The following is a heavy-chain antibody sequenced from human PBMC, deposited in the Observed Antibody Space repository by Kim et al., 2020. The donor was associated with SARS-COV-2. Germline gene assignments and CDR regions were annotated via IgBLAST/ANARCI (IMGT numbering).Heavy chain of an antibody. V-gene: IGHV4-38-2*02. D-gene: IGHD6-13*01. J-gene: IGHJ4*02. Sequence: SETLSLTCTVSGYSISSGYYWGWIRQPPGKGLEWIGSIYHSGSTYYNPSLKSRVTISVDTSKNQFSLKLSSVTAADTAVYYCARVALSSSWYKGSWFIDYWGQGTLVTVSS. CDR3: ARVALSSSWYKGSWFIDY. CDR1: GYSISSGYY. CDR2: IYHSGST.